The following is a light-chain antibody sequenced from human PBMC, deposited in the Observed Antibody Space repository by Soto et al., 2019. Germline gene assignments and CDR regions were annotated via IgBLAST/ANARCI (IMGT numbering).Light chain of an antibody. J-gene: IGLJ1*01. Sequence: QSVLTQPASVSGSPGQSITISCTGTSSDVGGYHLVSWYQQYPGKAPKLIIYEGSKRPSGVSNRFSGSKSGNTASLTISGLQAEDEADYYCCSFAGGSPYYVFGVGTKVTVL. CDR1: SSDVGGYHL. V-gene: IGLV2-23*01. CDR3: CSFAGGSPYYV. CDR2: EGS.